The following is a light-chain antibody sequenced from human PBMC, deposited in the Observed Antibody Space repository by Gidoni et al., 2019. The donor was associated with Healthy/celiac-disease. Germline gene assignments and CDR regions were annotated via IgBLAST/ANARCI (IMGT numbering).Light chain of an antibody. CDR2: GAS. Sequence: DIVMTQSPATLSASPGESATLSCRASQSVSSNLAWYQQKPGQAPRLLIYGASTRATGIPARFSGSGSGTEFTLTISSLQSEDFAVYYCQQYNNWPRTFGEGTKVEIK. V-gene: IGKV3-15*01. CDR3: QQYNNWPRT. J-gene: IGKJ1*01. CDR1: QSVSSN.